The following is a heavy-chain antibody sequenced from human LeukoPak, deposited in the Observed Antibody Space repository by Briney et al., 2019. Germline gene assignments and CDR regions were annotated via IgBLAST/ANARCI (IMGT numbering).Heavy chain of an antibody. D-gene: IGHD6-19*01. Sequence: GESLKTSCKGSGYSFTSYWIGWVRQMPGKGLEWMGIIYPGDSDTRYSPSFQGQVTIPADKSISTAYLQWSSLKASDTAMYYCARPYSSGWRTGYYFDYWGQGTLVTVSS. V-gene: IGHV5-51*01. CDR1: GYSFTSYW. CDR3: ARPYSSGWRTGYYFDY. CDR2: IYPGDSDT. J-gene: IGHJ4*02.